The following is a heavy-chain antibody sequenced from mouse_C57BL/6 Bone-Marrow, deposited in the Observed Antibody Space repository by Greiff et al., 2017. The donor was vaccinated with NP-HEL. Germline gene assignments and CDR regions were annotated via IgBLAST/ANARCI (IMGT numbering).Heavy chain of an antibody. CDR2: IRNKANGYTT. V-gene: IGHV7-3*01. CDR1: GFTFTDYY. J-gene: IGHJ4*01. Sequence: EVKVEESGGGLVQPGGSLSLSCAASGFTFTDYYMSWVRQPPGKALEWLGFIRNKANGYTTEYSASVKGRFNISRDNSQSILYLQMNALRAEDSATYYCARYPYYYGRYDYAMDYWGQGTSVTVSS. D-gene: IGHD1-1*01. CDR3: ARYPYYYGRYDYAMDY.